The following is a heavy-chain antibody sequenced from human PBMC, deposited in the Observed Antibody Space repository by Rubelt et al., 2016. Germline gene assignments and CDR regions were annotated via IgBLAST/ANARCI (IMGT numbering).Heavy chain of an antibody. CDR1: GGSFSGYY. CDR2: INHSGST. Sequence: QVQLQQWGAGLLKPSETLSLTCAVYGGSFSGYYWSWIRQPPGKGLEWIGEINHSGSTNYNPSLKSRVTISVDTSKNPFSLKLGSVTAAATAVYYCARGRRGSSSWLGRDYYGMDVWGQGTTVTVSS. J-gene: IGHJ6*02. D-gene: IGHD6-13*01. CDR3: ARGRRGSSSWLGRDYYGMDV. V-gene: IGHV4-34*02.